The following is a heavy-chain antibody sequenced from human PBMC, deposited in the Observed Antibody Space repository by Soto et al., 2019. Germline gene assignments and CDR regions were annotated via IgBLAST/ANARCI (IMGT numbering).Heavy chain of an antibody. J-gene: IGHJ4*02. CDR2: IYYSGST. CDR1: GGSISSSGYY. CDR3: ARRDGYGYLDY. D-gene: IGHD3-10*01. Sequence: ETLYLACTVSGGSISSSGYYWGWIRQPPGKGLEWIGSIYYSGSTYYNPSLKSRVTISVDTSKNQFSLKLSSATAADTAVYYCARRDGYGYLDYWGQGTLVTVSS. V-gene: IGHV4-39*01.